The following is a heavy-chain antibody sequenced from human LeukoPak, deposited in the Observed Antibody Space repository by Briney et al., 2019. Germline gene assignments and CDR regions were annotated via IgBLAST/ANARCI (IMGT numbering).Heavy chain of an antibody. V-gene: IGHV5-51*01. CDR3: ARFLYGHYSHYFDY. Sequence: GESLKISCRGSGYTFSNYWIGWVRQMPGKGLEWMGIIYPGDSETKYSPSFRGQVTISADKSISTTYLQWSSLKASDTAIYYCARFLYGHYSHYFDYWGQGTLVTVPS. J-gene: IGHJ4*02. CDR1: GYTFSNYW. D-gene: IGHD4-17*01. CDR2: IYPGDSET.